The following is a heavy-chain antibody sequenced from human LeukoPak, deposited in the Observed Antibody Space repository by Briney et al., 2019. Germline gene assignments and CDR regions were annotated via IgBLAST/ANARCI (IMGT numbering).Heavy chain of an antibody. D-gene: IGHD5-24*01. CDR3: ARGGWEMATIYPSYYYYYYMDV. Sequence: ASVKVSCKASGYTFTSYGISWVRQAPGQGLEWMGWISAYNGNTNYAQKLQGRVTMTTDTSTSTAYMELRSLRSDDTAVHYCARGGWEMATIYPSYYYYYYMDVWGKGTTVTISS. CDR2: ISAYNGNT. CDR1: GYTFTSYG. J-gene: IGHJ6*03. V-gene: IGHV1-18*01.